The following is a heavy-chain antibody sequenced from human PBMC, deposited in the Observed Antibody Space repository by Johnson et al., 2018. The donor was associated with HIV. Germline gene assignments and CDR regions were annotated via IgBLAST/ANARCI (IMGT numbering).Heavy chain of an antibody. Sequence: VQLVESGGGVVQPGRSLRLSCAASGFTFDDYTMHWVRQAPGKGLEWVSLISWDGGSTYYADSVKGRFTISRDNSKNSLYLQMNSLRTEDTALYYCVRAQFLEWLLRGGTDAFHIWGQGTMVTVSS. V-gene: IGHV3-43*01. J-gene: IGHJ3*02. D-gene: IGHD3-3*01. CDR3: VRAQFLEWLLRGGTDAFHI. CDR1: GFTFDDYT. CDR2: ISWDGGST.